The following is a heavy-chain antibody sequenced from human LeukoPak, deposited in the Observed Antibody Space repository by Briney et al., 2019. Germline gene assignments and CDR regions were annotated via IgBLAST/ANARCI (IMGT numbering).Heavy chain of an antibody. D-gene: IGHD3-22*01. CDR3: AKGPEGYYDSRDAFDI. CDR1: GGSFSGYY. Sequence: SETLSLTCAVYGGSFSGYYWSWIRQPPGKGLEWIGEINHSGSTNYNPSLKSRVTISVDTSKNQFSLKLSSVTAADTAVYYCAKGPEGYYDSRDAFDIWGQGTMVTVSS. V-gene: IGHV4-34*01. CDR2: INHSGST. J-gene: IGHJ3*02.